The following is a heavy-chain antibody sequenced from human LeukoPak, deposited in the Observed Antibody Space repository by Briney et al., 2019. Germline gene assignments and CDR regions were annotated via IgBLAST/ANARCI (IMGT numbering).Heavy chain of an antibody. D-gene: IGHD6-13*01. V-gene: IGHV1-58*01. Sequence: SVKVSCKASGFTFTSRSAVQWVRQARGQRLEWIGWIVVGSDNANYAQKFQERVTITRGMSTGTSYMELSSLRSEDTAVYYCAAPYSSTWFDYWGQGTLVTVSS. CDR1: GFTFTSRSA. CDR2: IVVGSDNA. J-gene: IGHJ4*02. CDR3: AAPYSSTWFDY.